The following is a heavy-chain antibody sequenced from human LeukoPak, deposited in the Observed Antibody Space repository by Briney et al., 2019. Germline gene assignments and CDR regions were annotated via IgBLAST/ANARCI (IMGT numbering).Heavy chain of an antibody. CDR1: GFTFSNYN. CDR3: ARDKGFGELAGYMDV. Sequence: GGSLRLSCAASGFTFSNYNMNWVRQAPGKGLEWVSYISSSGSTIYYADSVKGRFTISRDNAKNSLYLQMNSLRAEDTAVYYCARDKGFGELAGYMDVWGKGTTVTVSS. CDR2: ISSSGSTI. D-gene: IGHD3-10*01. J-gene: IGHJ6*03. V-gene: IGHV3-48*04.